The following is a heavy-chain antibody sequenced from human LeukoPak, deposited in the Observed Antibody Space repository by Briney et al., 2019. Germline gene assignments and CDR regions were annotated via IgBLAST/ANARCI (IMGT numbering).Heavy chain of an antibody. CDR3: ARSVSRFLEWLLSDY. V-gene: IGHV1-2*02. J-gene: IGHJ4*02. D-gene: IGHD3-3*01. CDR1: GYTFDVYY. CDR2: INPNSGGT. Sequence: ASVKVSCKASGYTFDVYYIHWVRQAPGQGLEWMGWINPNSGGTNYAQKFQGRVTMTRDTSISTAYMELSRLRSDNTAVYYCARSVSRFLEWLLSDYWGQGTLVTVSS.